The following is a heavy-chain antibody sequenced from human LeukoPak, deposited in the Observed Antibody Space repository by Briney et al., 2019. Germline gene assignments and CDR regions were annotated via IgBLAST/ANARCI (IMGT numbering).Heavy chain of an antibody. J-gene: IGHJ4*02. V-gene: IGHV3-11*06. Sequence: GGSLRLSCAASGFTFSDYYMGWVRQAPGKGLEWVSYISSSSIYTNYADSVKGRFTISRDNAKNSLYLQMNSLRAEDTAVYYCARDLQQQPGKGCYFDYWGQGTLVTVSS. CDR3: ARDLQQQPGKGCYFDY. CDR1: GFTFSDYY. CDR2: ISSSSIYT. D-gene: IGHD6-13*01.